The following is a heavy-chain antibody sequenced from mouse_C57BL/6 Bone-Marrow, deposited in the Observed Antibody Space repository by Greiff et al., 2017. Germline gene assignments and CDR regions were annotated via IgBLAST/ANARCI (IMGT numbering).Heavy chain of an antibody. Sequence: EVKLQESGGDLVKPGGSLKLSCAASGFTFSSYGMSWVRQTPDKRLEWVATISSGGSYTYYPDSVKGRFTSSRDNAKNTLYLQMSSLKSEDTAMYYCARHRYYYGSSYDYWGQGTTLTVSS. CDR1: GFTFSSYG. CDR3: ARHRYYYGSSYDY. CDR2: ISSGGSYT. J-gene: IGHJ2*01. V-gene: IGHV5-6*01. D-gene: IGHD1-1*01.